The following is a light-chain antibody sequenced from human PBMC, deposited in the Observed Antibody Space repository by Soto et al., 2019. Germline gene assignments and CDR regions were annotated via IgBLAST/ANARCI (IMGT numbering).Light chain of an antibody. CDR3: QQHGSSPWT. J-gene: IGKJ1*01. V-gene: IGKV3-20*01. CDR2: GAS. Sequence: EIVLTQSPGTLSLSPGERATLSCRASQSVSSSYLDWYQQKPGQAPRLLIYGASSRATGIPDRFSGSGSGTDFSLTISRLEPEDFAVYYCQQHGSSPWTFGQGTKVDIK. CDR1: QSVSSSY.